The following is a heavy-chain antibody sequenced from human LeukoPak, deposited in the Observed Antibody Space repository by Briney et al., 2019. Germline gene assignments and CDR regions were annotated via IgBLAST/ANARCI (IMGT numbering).Heavy chain of an antibody. D-gene: IGHD4-17*01. V-gene: IGHV3-21*01. CDR1: GFTFSSYS. J-gene: IGHJ6*03. CDR2: ISSSSSYI. CDR3: ARAVTVTKRSYFFYMAV. Sequence: PGGSLRLSCAASGFTFSSYSMNWVRQAPGKGLEWVSSISSSSSYIYYADSVKGRFTISRDNAKNSLCLQMNSLRAEDTAVYYCARAVTVTKRSYFFYMAVWGKGTTVIVSS.